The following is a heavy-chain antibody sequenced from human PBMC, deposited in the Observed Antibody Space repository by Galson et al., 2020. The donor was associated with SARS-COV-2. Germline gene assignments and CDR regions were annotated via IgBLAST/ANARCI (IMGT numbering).Heavy chain of an antibody. CDR3: ARAGLGYSSGWYVHATYWYFDL. D-gene: IGHD6-19*01. CDR1: GFTFSSYS. CDR2: ISSSSSYI. J-gene: IGHJ2*01. Sequence: NSGGSLRLSCAASGFTFSSYSMNWVRQAPGKGLEWVSSISSSSSYISHPDSVKGRSTIPRDNAKNPLYLQMNSLRAEDTAVYYCARAGLGYSSGWYVHATYWYFDLWGRGTLVTVSS. V-gene: IGHV3-21*01.